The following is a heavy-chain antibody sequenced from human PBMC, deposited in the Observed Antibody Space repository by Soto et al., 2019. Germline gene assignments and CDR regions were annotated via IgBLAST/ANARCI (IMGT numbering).Heavy chain of an antibody. Sequence: GGSLRLSCAVSGLTFSSFEMDWVRQAAGKGPEWISYISRGATTTYYADSVRGRFTISRDDAENSVFLQMDSLRVEDTAIYFCVRDAGFDYSDSTFDHWGLGTLVTVSS. J-gene: IGHJ4*02. CDR1: GLTFSSFE. CDR3: VRDAGFDYSDSTFDH. CDR2: ISRGATTT. V-gene: IGHV3-48*03. D-gene: IGHD1-26*01.